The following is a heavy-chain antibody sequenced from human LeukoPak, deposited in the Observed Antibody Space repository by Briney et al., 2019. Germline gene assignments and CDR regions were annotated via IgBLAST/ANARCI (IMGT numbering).Heavy chain of an antibody. D-gene: IGHD2-2*01. CDR2: IYHSGST. V-gene: IGHV4-4*02. CDR1: GGSISSSNW. Sequence: PSETLSLTCAVSGGSISSSNWWSWVRQPPGKGLEWIGEIYHSGSTNYNPSLKSRVTISVDKSKNQFSLKLSSVTAADTAVYYCARDPRVVPAATNWFDPWGQGTLVTVSS. J-gene: IGHJ5*02. CDR3: ARDPRVVPAATNWFDP.